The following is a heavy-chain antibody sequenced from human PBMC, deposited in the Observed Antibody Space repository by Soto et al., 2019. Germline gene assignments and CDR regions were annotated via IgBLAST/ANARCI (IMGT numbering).Heavy chain of an antibody. D-gene: IGHD1-26*01. CDR3: ARVSIGVGATKVFDY. Sequence: SETLSLTCTVSGGSISSYYWSWIRQPPGKGPEWIGYIYYSGSTNYNPSLKSRVTISVDTSKNQFSLRLSSVTAADTAVYYCARVSIGVGATKVFDYWGQGTLVTVSS. J-gene: IGHJ4*02. V-gene: IGHV4-59*01. CDR1: GGSISSYY. CDR2: IYYSGST.